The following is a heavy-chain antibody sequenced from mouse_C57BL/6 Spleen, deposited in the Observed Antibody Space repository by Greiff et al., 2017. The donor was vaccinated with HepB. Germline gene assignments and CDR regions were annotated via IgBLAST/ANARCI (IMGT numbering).Heavy chain of an antibody. CDR3: ARGGGGYDSSFAY. J-gene: IGHJ3*01. CDR2: ISDGGSYT. V-gene: IGHV5-4*03. Sequence: DVKLVESGGGLVKPGGSLKLSCAASGFTFSSYAMSWVRQTPEKRLEWVATISDGGSYTYYPDNVKGRFTISRDNAKNNLYLQMSHLKSEDTAMYYCARGGGGYDSSFAYWGQGTLVTVSA. CDR1: GFTFSSYA. D-gene: IGHD2-4*01.